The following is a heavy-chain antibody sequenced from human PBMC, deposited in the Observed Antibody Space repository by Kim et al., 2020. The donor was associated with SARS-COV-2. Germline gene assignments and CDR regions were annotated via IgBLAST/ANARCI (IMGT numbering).Heavy chain of an antibody. CDR2: INHSGST. D-gene: IGHD3-10*01. V-gene: IGHV4-34*01. CDR3: ARGRPGSYYKSYYYYID. J-gene: IGHJ6*03. CDR1: GGSFSGYY. Sequence: SETLSLTCAVYGGSFSGYYWSWIRQPPGKGLEWIGEINHSGSTNYNPSLKSRVTISVDTSKNQFSLKLSSVTAADTAVYYCARGRPGSYYKSYYYYID.